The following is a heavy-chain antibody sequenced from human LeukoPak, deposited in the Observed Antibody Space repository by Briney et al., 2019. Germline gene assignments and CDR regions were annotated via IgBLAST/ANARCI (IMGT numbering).Heavy chain of an antibody. CDR1: GFTFSSYA. CDR2: ISGSGGST. CDR3: AKDSPGEPHYYYYYGMDV. J-gene: IGHJ6*02. Sequence: GGSLRLSCAASGFTFSSYAMSWVRQAPGKGLEWVPAISGSGGSTYYADSVKGRFTISRDNSKNTLYLQMNSLRAEDTAVYYCAKDSPGEPHYYYYYGMDVWGQGTTVTVSS. D-gene: IGHD4-17*01. V-gene: IGHV3-23*01.